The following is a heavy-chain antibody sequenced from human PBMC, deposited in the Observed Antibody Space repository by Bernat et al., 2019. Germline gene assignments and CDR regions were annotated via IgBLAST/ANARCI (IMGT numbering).Heavy chain of an antibody. V-gene: IGHV4-39*01. J-gene: IGHJ5*02. CDR1: GGSISDSTYY. Sequence: QLQLQESGPGLVKPSETLSLTCTVSGGSISDSTYYWLWIRQPPGKGLEWVGTIYYSGSTYYNPSLKSRVTISIDTSKNQYSLKLNSVTAADTAVYYCAGRPTRGRFDPWGQGTLVTVSS. CDR3: AGRPTRGRFDP. D-gene: IGHD3-10*01. CDR2: IYYSGST.